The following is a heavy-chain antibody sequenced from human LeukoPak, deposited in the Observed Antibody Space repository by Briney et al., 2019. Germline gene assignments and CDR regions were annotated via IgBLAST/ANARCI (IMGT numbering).Heavy chain of an antibody. Sequence: ASVKVSCKASGYTFTGYYMHWVRQAPGQGLEWMGWINPNSGGTNYAQKFQGRVTMTRDTSISTAYMELSRLRSDDTAVHYCARATVTTFTLDYWGQGTLVTVSS. CDR1: GYTFTGYY. D-gene: IGHD4-11*01. CDR3: ARATVTTFTLDY. V-gene: IGHV1-2*02. CDR2: INPNSGGT. J-gene: IGHJ4*02.